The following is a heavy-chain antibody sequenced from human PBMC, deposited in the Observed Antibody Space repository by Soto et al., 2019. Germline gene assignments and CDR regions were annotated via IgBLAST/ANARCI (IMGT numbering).Heavy chain of an antibody. V-gene: IGHV1-69*12. CDR1: GGTFSNYA. J-gene: IGHJ6*01. CDR2: IIPIDATV. D-gene: IGHD3-10*01. Sequence: QVQLVQSGAEVKKPGSSVKVSCKASGGTFSNYALISWVRQAPGQGLEWMGGIIPIDATVNYAQKFQGRITITADESTTTAYMDLGSLRSEDTAVYYCARDLLGFGYTYADVCGQGTTVTVSS. CDR3: ARDLLGFGYTYADV.